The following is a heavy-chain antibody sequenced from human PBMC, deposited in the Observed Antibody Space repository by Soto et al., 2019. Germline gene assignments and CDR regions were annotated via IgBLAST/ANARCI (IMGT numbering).Heavy chain of an antibody. D-gene: IGHD3-22*01. CDR2: ISGSGGST. CDR3: ATPMPLYDSSRHDAFDI. V-gene: IGHV3-23*01. CDR1: GFTFSSYA. J-gene: IGHJ3*02. Sequence: EVQLLESGGGLVQPGGSLRLSCAASGFTFSSYAMSWVRQAPGKGLEWVSAISGSGGSTYYADSVKGRFTISRDNSKNTLYLQMNSLRAEDTAVYYCATPMPLYDSSRHDAFDIWGQGTMVTVSS.